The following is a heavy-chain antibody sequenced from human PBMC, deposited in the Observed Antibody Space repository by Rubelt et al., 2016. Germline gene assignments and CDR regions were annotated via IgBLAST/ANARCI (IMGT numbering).Heavy chain of an antibody. V-gene: IGHV4-59*01. J-gene: IGHJ5*02. Sequence: LQKPSETLSLTCSVSGASISSYYWSWIRQPPGKGLEWIASFYHTGSTTYNPSLKSRVTMSVDTSKNQFSLKVRSVTAADTAVDYCAREVPVDGTAFDPWGQGTPVTVSA. CDR2: FYHTGST. CDR3: AREVPVDGTAFDP. CDR1: GASISSYY. D-gene: IGHD6-19*01.